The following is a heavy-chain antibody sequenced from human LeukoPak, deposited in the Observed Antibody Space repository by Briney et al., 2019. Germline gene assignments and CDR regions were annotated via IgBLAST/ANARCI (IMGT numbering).Heavy chain of an antibody. CDR2: IYTSGST. V-gene: IGHV4-4*07. CDR3: ARESGSSPTGAFDI. CDR1: GGSISSYY. D-gene: IGHD6-6*01. J-gene: IGHJ3*02. Sequence: PSETLSLTCTVSGGSISSYYWSWIRQPAGKGLEWIGRIYTSGSTNYNPSLKSRVTMSVDTSKNQFSLKLSSVTAADTAVYYCARESGSSPTGAFDIWGQGTMVTVSS.